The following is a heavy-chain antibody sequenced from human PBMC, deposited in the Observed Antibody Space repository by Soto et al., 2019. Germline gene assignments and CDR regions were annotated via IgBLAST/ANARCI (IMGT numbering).Heavy chain of an antibody. D-gene: IGHD3-10*01. CDR2: IIPILGIA. CDR3: ASSYYYGSGSYSRWFDP. J-gene: IGHJ5*02. CDR1: GGTFSSYT. Sequence: QVQLVQSGAEVKKPGSSVKVSCKASGGTFSSYTISWVQQAPGQGLEWMGRIIPILGIANYAQKFQGRVTITADKSTSTAYMELSSLRSEDTAVYYCASSYYYGSGSYSRWFDPWGQGTLVTVSS. V-gene: IGHV1-69*02.